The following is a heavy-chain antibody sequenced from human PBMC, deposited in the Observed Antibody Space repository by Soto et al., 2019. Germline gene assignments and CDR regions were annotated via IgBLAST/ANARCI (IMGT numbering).Heavy chain of an antibody. J-gene: IGHJ5*01. V-gene: IGHV3-7*03. CDR1: GFTFRSYW. D-gene: IGHD4-17*01. CDR3: AREEGATVANNWFDS. Sequence: EVQVVESGGGLGQPGGSLRVSCVGSGFTFRSYWMSWVRQAPGKGLEWVANIRPDGSEKYYVDSVKGRFTISRDNAKNSLYLQMSSLRAEDTAVYYCAREEGATVANNWFDSWGQGALVTVSS. CDR2: IRPDGSEK.